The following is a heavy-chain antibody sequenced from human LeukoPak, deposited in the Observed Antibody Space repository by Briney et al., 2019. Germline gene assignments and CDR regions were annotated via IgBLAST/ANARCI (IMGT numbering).Heavy chain of an antibody. V-gene: IGHV3-23*01. D-gene: IGHD1-26*01. J-gene: IGHJ4*02. CDR3: AKDKSTVGTTTLDY. Sequence: PGGSLRLSCAASGFTFSSYAMSWARQAPGKGLEWVSGISDTGGSTYYADSVKGRLTISRDNSKNTLYLQMNSLRAEDTAVYYCAKDKSTVGTTTLDYWGQGTLVTVSS. CDR1: GFTFSSYA. CDR2: ISDTGGST.